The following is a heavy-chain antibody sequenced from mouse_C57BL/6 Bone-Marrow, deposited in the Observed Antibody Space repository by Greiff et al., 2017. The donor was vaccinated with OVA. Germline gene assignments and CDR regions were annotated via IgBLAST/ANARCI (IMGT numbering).Heavy chain of an antibody. V-gene: IGHV1-55*01. D-gene: IGHD1-1*01. Sequence: QVQLQQPGAELVKPGASVKMSCKASGYTFTSYWITWVKQRPGQGLEWIGDIYPGSGSTNYHEKFKSKATLTVDTSSSTAYMQLSSLTSEDSAVYYCARRYYGSSYWYFDVWCTGTTVTVSS. CDR2: IYPGSGST. CDR1: GYTFTSYW. J-gene: IGHJ1*03. CDR3: ARRYYGSSYWYFDV.